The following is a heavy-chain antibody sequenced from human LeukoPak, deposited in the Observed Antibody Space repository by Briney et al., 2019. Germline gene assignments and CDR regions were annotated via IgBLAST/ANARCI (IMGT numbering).Heavy chain of an antibody. D-gene: IGHD5-18*01. CDR2: ISAFNGNT. Sequence: ASVKVSCKASGYTFTSFVISWVRQAPGQGLEWMGWISAFNGNTNYAQKLQGRITMTTDTSTSTAYMELRSLRSDDTAVYYCARGGTVVDTANPFDFWGQGTLSPSPQ. CDR3: ARGGTVVDTANPFDF. CDR1: GYTFTSFV. J-gene: IGHJ4*02. V-gene: IGHV1-18*01.